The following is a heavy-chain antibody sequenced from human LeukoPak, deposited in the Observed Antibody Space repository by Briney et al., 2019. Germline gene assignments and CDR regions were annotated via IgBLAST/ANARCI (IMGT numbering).Heavy chain of an antibody. CDR3: ARIAMAGIGDGFDI. V-gene: IGHV3-20*04. CDR2: INWNGGST. Sequence: PGGSLRLSCAASGFTFDDYDMSWVRHAPGKGLEWVSGINWNGGSTGYADSVKGRFTISRDNARNSLYLQMNSLRAEDTALYYCARIAMAGIGDGFDIWGQGTMVTVSS. J-gene: IGHJ3*02. CDR1: GFTFDDYD. D-gene: IGHD6-19*01.